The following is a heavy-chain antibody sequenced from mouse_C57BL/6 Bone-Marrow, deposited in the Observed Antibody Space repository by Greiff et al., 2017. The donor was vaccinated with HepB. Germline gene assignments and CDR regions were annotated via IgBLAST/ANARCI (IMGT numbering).Heavy chain of an antibody. D-gene: IGHD2-5*01. CDR1: GFNIKNTY. J-gene: IGHJ1*03. CDR3: AFFADYSNHWYFDV. V-gene: IGHV14-3*01. Sequence: VQLQQSVAELVRPGASVKLSCTASGFNIKNTYMHWVKQRPEQGLEWIGRIDPANGNTKYAPNFQGKATITADTSSNTAYLQLSSLTAEDTAIYYGAFFADYSNHWYFDVWGTGTAVTVSA. CDR2: IDPANGNT.